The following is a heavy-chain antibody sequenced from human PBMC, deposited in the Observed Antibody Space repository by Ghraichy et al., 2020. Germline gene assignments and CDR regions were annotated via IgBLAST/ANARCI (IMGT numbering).Heavy chain of an antibody. V-gene: IGHV3-15*01. CDR3: TTDLLLYDFWSGKADY. D-gene: IGHD3-3*01. CDR1: GFTFSNAW. Sequence: GGSLRLSCAASGFTFSNAWMSWVRQAPGKGLEWVGRIKSKTDGGTTDYAAPVKDRFTISRDDSKNTLYLQMNSLKTEDTAVYYCTTDLLLYDFWSGKADYWGQGTLVTVST. CDR2: IKSKTDGGTT. J-gene: IGHJ4*02.